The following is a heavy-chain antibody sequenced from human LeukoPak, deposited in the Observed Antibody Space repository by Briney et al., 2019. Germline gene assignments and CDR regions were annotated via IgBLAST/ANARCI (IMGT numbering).Heavy chain of an antibody. CDR3: ARVGPPRLGYCSSTSCYAFDY. J-gene: IGHJ4*02. V-gene: IGHV3-48*03. D-gene: IGHD2-2*01. CDR2: ISSSGSTI. Sequence: GGSLRLSCAASGFIFSSYEINWIRQAPGKGLEWVSYISSSGSTIYYADSVKGRFTISRDNAKNSLYLQMNSLRAEDTAVYYCARVGPPRLGYCSSTSCYAFDYWGQGTLVTVSS. CDR1: GFIFSSYE.